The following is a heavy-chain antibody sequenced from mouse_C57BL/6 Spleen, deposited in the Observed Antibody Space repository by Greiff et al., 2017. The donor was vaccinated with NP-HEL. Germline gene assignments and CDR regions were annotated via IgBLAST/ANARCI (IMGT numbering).Heavy chain of an antibody. Sequence: EVQRVESGGDLVKPGGSLKLSCAASGFTFSSYGMSWVRQTPDKRLEWVATISSGGSYTYYPDSVKGRFTISRDNAKNTLYLQMSSLKSEDTAMYYCARHLPTTVVATDYAMDYWGQGTSVTVSS. J-gene: IGHJ4*01. D-gene: IGHD1-1*01. V-gene: IGHV5-6*01. CDR1: GFTFSSYG. CDR3: ARHLPTTVVATDYAMDY. CDR2: ISSGGSYT.